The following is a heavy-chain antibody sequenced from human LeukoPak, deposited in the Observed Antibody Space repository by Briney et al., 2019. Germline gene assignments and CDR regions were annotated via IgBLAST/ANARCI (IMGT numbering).Heavy chain of an antibody. D-gene: IGHD6-19*01. CDR1: GFTFSSYA. Sequence: GSLRLSCAASGFTFSSYAMSWVRQAPGKGLEWVSAISGSGGSTYYADSVKGRFTISRDNSKNTLYLQMNSLRAEDTAVYYCAKGQQWLVEGGLDYWGQGTLVTVSS. V-gene: IGHV3-23*01. CDR3: AKGQQWLVEGGLDY. J-gene: IGHJ4*02. CDR2: ISGSGGST.